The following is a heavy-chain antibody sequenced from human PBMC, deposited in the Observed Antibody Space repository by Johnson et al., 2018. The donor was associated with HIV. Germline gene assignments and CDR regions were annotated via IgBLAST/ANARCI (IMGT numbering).Heavy chain of an antibody. D-gene: IGHD3-22*01. CDR2: INWNGGSA. CDR1: GFTFSRYG. J-gene: IGHJ3*02. CDR3: ARFVAFEVRDLYYYDRSDSNDAFDI. Sequence: VQLVESGGGVVQPGGSLRRSCAASGFTFSRYGMHWVRQAPGKGLEWVAGINWNGGSADYADSVKGRFTISRDNAKNSLYLQMNSLRAEDTALYYCARFVAFEVRDLYYYDRSDSNDAFDIWGQGTMVTVSS. V-gene: IGHV3-20*04.